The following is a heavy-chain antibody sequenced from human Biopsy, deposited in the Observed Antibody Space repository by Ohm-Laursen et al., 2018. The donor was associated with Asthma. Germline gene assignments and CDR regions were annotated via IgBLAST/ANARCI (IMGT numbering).Heavy chain of an antibody. CDR3: ARDVMEWYLPAFDF. V-gene: IGHV3-30-3*01. D-gene: IGHD3-3*01. Sequence: SLRLSCAASGFTFRSYAMHWVRQAPGKGLEWVAVGGSYYDGGLKYYADSANGRFTVSRDDSKNTLYLQMNNLRPDDTAVYYCARDVMEWYLPAFDFWGQGTLVTVSS. CDR2: GGSYYDGGLK. CDR1: GFTFRSYA. J-gene: IGHJ4*02.